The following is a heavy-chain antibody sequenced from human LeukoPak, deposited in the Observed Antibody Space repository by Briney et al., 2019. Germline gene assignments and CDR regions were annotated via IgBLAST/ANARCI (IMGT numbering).Heavy chain of an antibody. D-gene: IGHD2-2*02. Sequence: GGSLRLSCAASGFTFSSYGMHWVRQAPGKGLEWVAVIWYDGSNKYYADSVKGRFTISRDNSKNTLYLQMNSLRAEDTAVYYCARDHTRWLRIPKDYWGQGTLVTVSS. CDR1: GFTFSSYG. V-gene: IGHV3-33*01. J-gene: IGHJ4*02. CDR3: ARDHTRWLRIPKDY. CDR2: IWYDGSNK.